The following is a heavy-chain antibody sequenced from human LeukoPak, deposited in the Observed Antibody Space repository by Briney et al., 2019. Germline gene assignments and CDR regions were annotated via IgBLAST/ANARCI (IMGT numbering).Heavy chain of an antibody. J-gene: IGHJ4*02. CDR2: IYFSGST. V-gene: IGHV4-59*01. CDR3: ARVTSGLDY. D-gene: IGHD3-10*01. CDR1: GGSIRSYY. Sequence: SETLSLTCTVSGGSIRSYYWSWIRQPPGKGLEWIGFIYFSGSTNYNPSLKSRVTISVDTSKNRFSLKLSSVTAADTAVYYCARVTSGLDYWGQGTLVTVSS.